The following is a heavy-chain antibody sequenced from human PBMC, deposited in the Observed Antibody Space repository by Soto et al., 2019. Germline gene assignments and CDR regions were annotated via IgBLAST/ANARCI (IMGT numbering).Heavy chain of an antibody. CDR1: GFTFSSYG. D-gene: IGHD4-4*01. CDR2: IWYDGSNK. J-gene: IGHJ4*02. Sequence: GGSLRLSCAASGFTFSSYGMHWVRQAPGKGLEWVAVIWYDGSNKYYADSVKGRFTISRDNSKNTLYLQMNSLRAEDTAVYYCARSGGLNYSPLDYWGQGTLVTVSS. V-gene: IGHV3-33*01. CDR3: ARSGGLNYSPLDY.